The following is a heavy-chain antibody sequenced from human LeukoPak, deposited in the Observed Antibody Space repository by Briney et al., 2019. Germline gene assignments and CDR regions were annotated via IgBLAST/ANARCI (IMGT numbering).Heavy chain of an antibody. J-gene: IGHJ4*02. D-gene: IGHD6-13*01. V-gene: IGHV1-2*04. Sequence: GASVKVSCKASGYTFTGYYMHWVRQAPGQGFEWMGWINPNSGGTNYAQKFQGWVTMTRDTSISTAYIELSRLRSDDTAIYYCARATGSSSWYPFDYWGQGTLVTVSS. CDR3: ARATGSSSWYPFDY. CDR1: GYTFTGYY. CDR2: INPNSGGT.